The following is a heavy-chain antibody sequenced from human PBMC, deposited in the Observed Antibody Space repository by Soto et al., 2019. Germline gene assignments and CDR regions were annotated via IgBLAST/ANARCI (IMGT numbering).Heavy chain of an antibody. V-gene: IGHV4-59*11. CDR1: GGSLTDHY. CDR2: VYYSGAT. CDR3: ARGNDWKSSTFDI. Sequence: QVQLRESGPGLVKPSETLSLTCDVAGGSLTDHYWNWFRQSPGRGLQWIGYVYYSGATSYNPSLTSRVTMTVDTSKNQFSLKLRSVTAADTAVYFCARGNDWKSSTFDIWGQGTMVSVSS. D-gene: IGHD2-21*01. J-gene: IGHJ3*02.